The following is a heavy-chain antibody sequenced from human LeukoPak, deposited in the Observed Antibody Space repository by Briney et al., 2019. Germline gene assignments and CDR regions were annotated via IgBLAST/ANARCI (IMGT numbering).Heavy chain of an antibody. CDR3: AKSSSSWYNPNGNWFDP. V-gene: IGHV4-59*01. J-gene: IGHJ5*02. CDR1: GGSISSYY. D-gene: IGHD6-13*01. Sequence: SETLSLTCTVSGGSISSYYWSWLRQPPGKGLEWIGYIYYSGSTNYNPSLKSRVTISVDTSKNQFSLKLSSVTAADTAVYYCAKSSSSWYNPNGNWFDPWGQGTLVTVSS. CDR2: IYYSGST.